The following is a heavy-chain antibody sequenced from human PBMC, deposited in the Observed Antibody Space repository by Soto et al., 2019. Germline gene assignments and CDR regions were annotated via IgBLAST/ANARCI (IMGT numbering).Heavy chain of an antibody. CDR1: GFTFSNFG. CDR3: ARVGYYDSSAPRPARTMKLPFDY. J-gene: IGHJ4*02. V-gene: IGHV3-33*01. CDR2: IWDDGSNK. Sequence: PGGSLRLSCAASGFTFSNFGMHWVRQAPGKGLEWVAFIWDDGSNKYYTDSVKGRFTISRDNSKNTLYLQMNSLRAEDTAVYYCARVGYYDSSAPRPARTMKLPFDYWGQGTLVTVSS. D-gene: IGHD3-22*01.